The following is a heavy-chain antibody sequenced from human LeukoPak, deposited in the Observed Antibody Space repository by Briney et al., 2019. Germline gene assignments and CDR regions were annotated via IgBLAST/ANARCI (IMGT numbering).Heavy chain of an antibody. CDR3: ARRTVTPDFNYYYYYGMDV. D-gene: IGHD4-17*01. CDR2: IKQDGSEK. CDR1: GFTFSSYW. Sequence: GGSLRLSCAASGFTFSSYWMSWVRQAPGKGLEWVANIKQDGSEKYYVDSVKGRFTISRDNAKNSLYLQMNSLRAEDTAVYYCARRTVTPDFNYYYYYGMDVWGQGTTVTVSS. V-gene: IGHV3-7*01. J-gene: IGHJ6*02.